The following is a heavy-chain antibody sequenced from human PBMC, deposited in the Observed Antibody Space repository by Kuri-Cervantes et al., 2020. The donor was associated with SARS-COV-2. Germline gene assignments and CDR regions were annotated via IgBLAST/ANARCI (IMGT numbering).Heavy chain of an antibody. D-gene: IGHD6-13*01. CDR2: IYYSGNT. Sequence: SETLSLTCTVSGGSISSSSYYWGWLRQPPGKGLEWIGSIYYSGNTYYNPYLKCRVTISVHTSKNQFSLKLCSVTAADTAVYYCASILGRPMNSSSWIIYNYYMDVWGKGTTVTVSS. J-gene: IGHJ6*03. CDR1: GGSISSSSYY. V-gene: IGHV4-39*01. CDR3: ASILGRPMNSSSWIIYNYYMDV.